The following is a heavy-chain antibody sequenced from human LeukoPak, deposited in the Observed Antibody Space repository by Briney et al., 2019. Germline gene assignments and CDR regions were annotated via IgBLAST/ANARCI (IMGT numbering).Heavy chain of an antibody. CDR1: GGSISSYY. CDR2: IYTSGST. J-gene: IGHJ5*02. D-gene: IGHD1-26*01. CDR3: ARRNSGSYLGPDWFDP. Sequence: SETLSLTCTVSGGSISSYYWSWIRQPPGKGLEWIGYIYTSGSTNYNPSLKSRVTKSVDTSKNQFSLKLSSVTAADTAVYYCARRNSGSYLGPDWFDPWGQGTLVTVSS. V-gene: IGHV4-4*09.